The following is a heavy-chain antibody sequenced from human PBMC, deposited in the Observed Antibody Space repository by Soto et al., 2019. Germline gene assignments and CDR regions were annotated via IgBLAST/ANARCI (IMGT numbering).Heavy chain of an antibody. CDR2: ISGSGSTT. J-gene: IGHJ5*02. Sequence: EVQLLESGGGLVQPGGSLKLSCVANGFTFSSYAMTWVRQAPGKGLQWVSTISGSGSTTFYADSVEGRFTSSRYNSRRPLYLRLYCLRVEDTAADYCETGGVYSDSGTWFDPWGQGNLVTVAS. D-gene: IGHD4-17*01. V-gene: IGHV3-23*01. CDR1: GFTFSSYA. CDR3: ETGGVYSDSGTWFDP.